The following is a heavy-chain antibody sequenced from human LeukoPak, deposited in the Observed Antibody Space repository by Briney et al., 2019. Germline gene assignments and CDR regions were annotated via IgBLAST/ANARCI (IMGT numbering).Heavy chain of an antibody. CDR1: GGTFSRYA. CDR3: ARARQAGYYYDSSGYAETHDAFDI. D-gene: IGHD3-22*01. J-gene: IGHJ3*02. Sequence: ASVKVSCKASGGTFSRYAISWVRQSPGQGLEWMGGIIPIFGTANYAQKFQGRVTITADESTSTAYMELSSLRSEDTAVYYCARARQAGYYYDSSGYAETHDAFDIWGQGTMVTVSS. CDR2: IIPIFGTA. V-gene: IGHV1-69*13.